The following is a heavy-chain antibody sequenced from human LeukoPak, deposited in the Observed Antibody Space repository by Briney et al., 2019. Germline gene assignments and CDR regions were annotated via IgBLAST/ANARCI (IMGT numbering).Heavy chain of an antibody. Sequence: GASVKVSCKASGYTFTSYYMHWVRQAPGQGLEWMGIINPSGSSTTYPQNFQRRFPMPRDTSTSTVYMELSSLSSEDTAVYYCARDSCSGGSCYANWFDPWGQGTLVTVSS. CDR3: ARDSCSGGSCYANWFDP. CDR1: GYTFTSYY. D-gene: IGHD2-15*01. V-gene: IGHV1-46*01. CDR2: INPSGSST. J-gene: IGHJ5*02.